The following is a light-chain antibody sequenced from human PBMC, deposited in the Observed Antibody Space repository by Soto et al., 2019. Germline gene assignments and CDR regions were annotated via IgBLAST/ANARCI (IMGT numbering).Light chain of an antibody. CDR3: QQYDSYSWT. J-gene: IGKJ1*01. CDR2: DTS. V-gene: IGKV3-15*01. CDR1: QSVSSS. Sequence: EIVVTQSPATLSVSPGERVTLSCRASQSVSSSLAWYQQRPGQAPRLLIYDTSTRAAGIAARFSGSGSGTEFTLTISSLQTDDFATYYCQQYDSYSWTFGQGAKVDIK.